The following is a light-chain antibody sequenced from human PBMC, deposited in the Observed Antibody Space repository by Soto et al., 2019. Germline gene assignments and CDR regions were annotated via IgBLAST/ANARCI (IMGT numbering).Light chain of an antibody. J-gene: IGKJ1*01. CDR3: QQYYSYPPT. CDR2: DAS. Sequence: AIQLTHSPSSLSASVLYRVTITCRASQGISSALAWYQQKPGKAPKLLIYDASSLESGVPSRFSGSGSGTDFTLTISCLQSEDFATYYCQQYYSYPPTFGQGTKVDIK. CDR1: QGISSA. V-gene: IGKV1-13*02.